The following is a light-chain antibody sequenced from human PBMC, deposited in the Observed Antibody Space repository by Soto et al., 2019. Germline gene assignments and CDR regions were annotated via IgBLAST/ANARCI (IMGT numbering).Light chain of an antibody. Sequence: QSVLTQPASVSGSPGQSITISCTGTRSDVGGYNYVSWYQQHPGKAPKLMIYDVSNRPSGVSNRFSGSKSGNTASLPISGLQAEDEADYYCSSYTSSSTLNVVFGGGTKLTVL. J-gene: IGLJ2*01. V-gene: IGLV2-14*01. CDR3: SSYTSSSTLNVV. CDR1: RSDVGGYNY. CDR2: DVS.